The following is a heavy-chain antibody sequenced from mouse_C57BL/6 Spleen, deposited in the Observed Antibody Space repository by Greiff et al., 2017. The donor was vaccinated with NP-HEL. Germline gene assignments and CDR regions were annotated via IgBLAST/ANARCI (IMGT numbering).Heavy chain of an antibody. J-gene: IGHJ1*03. CDR3: ARVGGLLPWYFDV. V-gene: IGHV1-81*01. Sequence: QVQLQQSGAELARPGASVKLSCKASGYTFTSYGISWVKQRTGQGLEWIGEIYPRSGNTYYNEKFKGKATLTADKSSSTAYMELRSLTSEDSAVYFCARVGGLLPWYFDVWGTGTTVTVSS. CDR1: GYTFTSYG. CDR2: IYPRSGNT. D-gene: IGHD2-3*01.